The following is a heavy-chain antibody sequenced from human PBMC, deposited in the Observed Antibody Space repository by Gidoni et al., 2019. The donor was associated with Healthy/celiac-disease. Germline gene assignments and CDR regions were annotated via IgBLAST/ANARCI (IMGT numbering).Heavy chain of an antibody. Sequence: EVQLVESGGGLVKPGGSLRLSCAASGFTLSSDSMNWVRQAPGKGLECVSSISSCSSYIYYAASVQGRFAISRDNAKNSLYLQMNSLSAEDTAVYYCARGRVVPAAIVDYGMDVWGQGTTVTVSS. CDR1: GFTLSSDS. D-gene: IGHD2-2*02. V-gene: IGHV3-21*01. CDR2: ISSCSSYI. J-gene: IGHJ6*02. CDR3: ARGRVVPAAIVDYGMDV.